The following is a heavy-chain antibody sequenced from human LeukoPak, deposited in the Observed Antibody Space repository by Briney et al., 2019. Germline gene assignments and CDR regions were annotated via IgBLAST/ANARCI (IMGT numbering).Heavy chain of an antibody. CDR3: ASQAAGSGSYYYHFDY. J-gene: IGHJ4*02. V-gene: IGHV3-30*03. CDR2: ISYDGSNK. D-gene: IGHD1-26*01. Sequence: GGSLRLSCAASGFTFSTYGMHWVRQAPGKGLEWVAVISYDGSNKYYADSVKGRFTISRDNSKNTLYLQMNSLRAEDTAVYYCASQAAGSGSYYYHFDYWGQGTLVTVSS. CDR1: GFTFSTYG.